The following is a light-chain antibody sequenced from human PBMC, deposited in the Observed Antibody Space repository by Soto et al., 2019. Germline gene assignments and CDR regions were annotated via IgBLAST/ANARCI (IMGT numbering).Light chain of an antibody. J-gene: IGKJ2*01. Sequence: DIQMTQSPSTLSASVGDRVTITCRASQSISSWLAWYQQKPGKAPKLLIFDASSLESGTPSRFSGSGSGTDFTLSISSLQPDDFGTYYCQQYNDYSYTFGQGTKVDIK. CDR3: QQYNDYSYT. CDR1: QSISSW. V-gene: IGKV1-5*01. CDR2: DAS.